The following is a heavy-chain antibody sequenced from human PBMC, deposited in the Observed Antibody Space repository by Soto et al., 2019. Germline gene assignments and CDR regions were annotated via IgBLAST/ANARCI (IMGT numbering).Heavy chain of an antibody. Sequence: QVQLQESGPGLVKPSETLSLSCTVSGGSISTYYWSWIRQPLGKGLEWIGYIYYSGSTTYNPSLKSRVTISIDTSKNQFSLKLSSVTAADTAVYYCARGRRRIDSWGQGTLVTVSS. CDR1: GGSISTYY. V-gene: IGHV4-59*01. CDR3: ARGRRRIDS. J-gene: IGHJ4*02. CDR2: IYYSGST.